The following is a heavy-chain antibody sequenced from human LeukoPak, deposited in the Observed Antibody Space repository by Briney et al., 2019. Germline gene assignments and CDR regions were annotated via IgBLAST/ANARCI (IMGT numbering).Heavy chain of an antibody. V-gene: IGHV3-23*01. CDR2: ISGSGGST. J-gene: IGHJ3*02. CDR1: GFTFSSYA. D-gene: IGHD3-10*01. Sequence: GGSLRLSCAASGFTFSSYAMSWVRQAPGKGLEWVSAISGSGGSTYYADSVKGRLTISRDNSKNTLYLQMNSLRAEDTAVYYCAKDMIASGSSYYGSGSYSDAFDIWGQGTMVTVSS. CDR3: AKDMIASGSSYYGSGSYSDAFDI.